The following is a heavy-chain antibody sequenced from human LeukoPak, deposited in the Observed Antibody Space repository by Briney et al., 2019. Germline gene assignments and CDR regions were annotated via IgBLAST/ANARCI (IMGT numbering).Heavy chain of an antibody. D-gene: IGHD2-2*01. Sequence: GGSLRLSCAASGCTFSNYSMNWVRQAPGKGREWVSSISSRSSYIYYADSVKGRFTISRDNAKNSLYLQMNSLRAEDTAVYYSSRDLGLSIVVVPAALAHFDYWGQGTLVTVSS. V-gene: IGHV3-21*01. CDR3: SRDLGLSIVVVPAALAHFDY. CDR1: GCTFSNYS. CDR2: ISSRSSYI. J-gene: IGHJ4*02.